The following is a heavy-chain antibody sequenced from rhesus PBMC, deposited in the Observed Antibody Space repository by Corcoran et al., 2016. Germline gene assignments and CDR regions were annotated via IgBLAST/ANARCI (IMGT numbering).Heavy chain of an antibody. CDR2: IYGSGGST. CDR3: AREPPMDSGSWTYFDY. Sequence: QVQLQESGPGLVKPSETLSLTCAVSGGSISDSSSWSWIRQPPWQGLEWIGYIYGSGGSTYYNPSLKSRVTISTDTSKNQFSLKLSAVTAADTAVYYCAREPPMDSGSWTYFDYWGQGVLVTVSS. V-gene: IGHV4-106*01. CDR1: GGSISDSSS. J-gene: IGHJ4*01. D-gene: IGHD2-39*01.